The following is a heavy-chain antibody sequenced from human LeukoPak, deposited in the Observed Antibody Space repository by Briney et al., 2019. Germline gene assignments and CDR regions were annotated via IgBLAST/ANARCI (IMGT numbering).Heavy chain of an antibody. CDR2: INHSGST. J-gene: IGHJ4*02. CDR3: ARDPIMETGYYDY. D-gene: IGHD3-9*01. Sequence: PSETLSLTCTVSGGSISSYYWSWIRQPPGKGLEWIGEINHSGSTNYNPSLKSRVTISVDTSKNQFSLKLSSVTAADTAVYYCARDPIMETGYYDYWGQGTLVTVSS. CDR1: GGSISSYY. V-gene: IGHV4-34*01.